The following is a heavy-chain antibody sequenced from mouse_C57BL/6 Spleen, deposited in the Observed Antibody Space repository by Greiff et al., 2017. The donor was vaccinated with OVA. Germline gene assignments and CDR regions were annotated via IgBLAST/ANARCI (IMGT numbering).Heavy chain of an antibody. D-gene: IGHD1-1*01. CDR2: IDPSDSYT. CDR3: ATSYYYGSSYKDY. J-gene: IGHJ2*01. CDR1: GYTFTSYW. V-gene: IGHV1-59*01. Sequence: QLQQPGAELVRPGTSVKLSCKASGYTFTSYWMHWVKQRPGQGLEWIGVIDPSDSYTNYNQKFKGKATLTVDTSSSTAYMQLSSLTSEDSAVYYCATSYYYGSSYKDYWGQGTTLTVSS.